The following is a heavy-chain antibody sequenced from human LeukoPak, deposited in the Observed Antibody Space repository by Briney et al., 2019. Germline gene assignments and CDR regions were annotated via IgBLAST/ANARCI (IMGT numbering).Heavy chain of an antibody. CDR2: ISAYNGNT. J-gene: IGHJ6*02. Sequence: GASVKVSCKASGYTFTSYGISWVRQAPGQGLEWMGWISAYNGNTNYAQKLQGRVTMTTDTSTSTASMELRSLRSDDTAVYYCATHDILTGHYGMDVWGQGTTVTVSS. CDR3: ATHDILTGHYGMDV. V-gene: IGHV1-18*01. CDR1: GYTFTSYG. D-gene: IGHD3-9*01.